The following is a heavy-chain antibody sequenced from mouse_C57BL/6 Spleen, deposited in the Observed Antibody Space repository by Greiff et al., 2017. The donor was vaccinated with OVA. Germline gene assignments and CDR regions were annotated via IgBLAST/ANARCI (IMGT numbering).Heavy chain of an antibody. V-gene: IGHV3-6*01. D-gene: IGHD2-1*01. J-gene: IGHJ3*01. CDR1: FYSFPPGSF. Sequence: LLASVPGLVHPSPSLSLPFSFSFYSFPPGSFWFFLRPFPVFILVWLVYISYDGSNNYNPSLKNRISITRDTSKNQFFLKLNSVTTEDTATYYCARGNYWGQGTLVTVSA. CDR3: ARGNY. CDR2: ISYDGSN.